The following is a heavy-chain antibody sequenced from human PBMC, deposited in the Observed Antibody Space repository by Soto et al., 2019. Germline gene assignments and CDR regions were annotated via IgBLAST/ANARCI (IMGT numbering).Heavy chain of an antibody. Sequence: PVGSLRLSCAASGFTFDDYAMHWVRQAPGKGLEWVSGISWNSGSIGYADSVKGRFTISRDNAKNSLYLQMNSLRAEDTALYYCAKSDYYDSSGYYSGPFDYWGQGTLVTVSS. D-gene: IGHD3-22*01. V-gene: IGHV3-9*01. CDR3: AKSDYYDSSGYYSGPFDY. CDR2: ISWNSGSI. J-gene: IGHJ4*02. CDR1: GFTFDDYA.